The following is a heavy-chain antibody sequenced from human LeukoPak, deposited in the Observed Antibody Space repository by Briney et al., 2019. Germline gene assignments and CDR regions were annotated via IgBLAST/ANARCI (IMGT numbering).Heavy chain of an antibody. J-gene: IGHJ5*02. CDR2: ISGSGGST. V-gene: IGHV3-23*01. CDR3: AKDPNLKSSGLYNWFDP. Sequence: GGSLRRSCAASGFTFSSYAMSWVRQAPGKGLEWVSAISGSGGSTYYADSVKGRFTISRDNSKNTLYLQMNSLRAEDTAVYYCAKDPNLKSSGLYNWFDPWGQGTLVTVSS. CDR1: GFTFSSYA. D-gene: IGHD3-22*01.